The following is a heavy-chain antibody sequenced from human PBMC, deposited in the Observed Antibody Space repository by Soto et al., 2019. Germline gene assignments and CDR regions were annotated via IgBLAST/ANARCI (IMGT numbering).Heavy chain of an antibody. J-gene: IGHJ5*02. CDR1: GGSFSCYY. V-gene: IGHV4-34*01. CDR3: ERGTLEWSPPGWFDP. Sequence: SETLSLTCAVYGGSFSCYYWSWIRQPPRKGLEWIGEINHSGSTNYNPSLKSRVTISVDTSKNQFSLKLSSVTAADTAVYYCERGTLEWSPPGWFDPWGQGTLVTVSS. D-gene: IGHD3-3*01. CDR2: INHSGST.